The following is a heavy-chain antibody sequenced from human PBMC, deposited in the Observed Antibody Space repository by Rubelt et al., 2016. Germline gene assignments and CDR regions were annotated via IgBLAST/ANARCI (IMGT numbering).Heavy chain of an antibody. V-gene: IGHV3-33*01. CDR2: IWSDGSNK. D-gene: IGHD6-13*01. CDR1: TFTSYG. J-gene: IGHJ4*02. CDR3: AREAAAGTWGFDY. Sequence: TFTSYGMHWVRQAPGKGLESVAVIWSDGSNKDYADSVKGRFTISRDNSKNTLYLEINSLRGEDTAVYYCAREAAAGTWGFDYWGQGTLVTVSS.